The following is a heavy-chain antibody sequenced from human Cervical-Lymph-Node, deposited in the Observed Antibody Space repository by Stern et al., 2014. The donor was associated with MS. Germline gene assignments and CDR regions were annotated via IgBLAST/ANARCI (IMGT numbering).Heavy chain of an antibody. CDR1: GGTFSSYA. D-gene: IGHD3-22*01. J-gene: IGHJ4*02. Sequence: QMQLVQSGAEVKKPGSSVKVSCKASGGTFSSYAISWVRQAPGQGLEWMGGIIPIFGTTNYAQQFQGRVTITAAESTSTAYLEMSSLRSEDTAVYYCARESATYDSSGYDHYWGQGTLVTVSS. CDR2: IIPIFGTT. CDR3: ARESATYDSSGYDHY. V-gene: IGHV1-69*01.